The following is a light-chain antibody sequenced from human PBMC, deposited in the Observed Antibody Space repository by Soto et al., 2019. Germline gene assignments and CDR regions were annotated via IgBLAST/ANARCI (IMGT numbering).Light chain of an antibody. Sequence: QTVVTQEPSFSVSPGGTVTLTCGLNSGSVSTDYFPSWYQQTPGQAPRTLIYSTNTRSSGVPDRFSGSILGNKAALTITGAQADDESDYYCVLNMGSGIWVFGGGTKLTVL. V-gene: IGLV8-61*01. J-gene: IGLJ3*02. CDR2: STN. CDR3: VLNMGSGIWV. CDR1: SGSVSTDYF.